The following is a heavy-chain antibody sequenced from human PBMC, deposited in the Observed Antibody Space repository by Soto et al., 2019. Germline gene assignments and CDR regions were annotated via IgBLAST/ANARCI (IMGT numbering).Heavy chain of an antibody. D-gene: IGHD3-9*01. V-gene: IGHV1-8*01. CDR3: ARGNREVAGYLTYYYYMDV. J-gene: IGHJ6*03. CDR2: MNPNSGNT. Sequence: QVQLVQSGAEVKKPGASVKVSCKASGYTFTSYDINWVRQATGQGLEWMGWMNPNSGNTGYAQKFQGRVTMTRNTSISTAYMELSSLRSGDTAVYYCARGNREVAGYLTYYYYMDVWGKGTTVTVSS. CDR1: GYTFTSYD.